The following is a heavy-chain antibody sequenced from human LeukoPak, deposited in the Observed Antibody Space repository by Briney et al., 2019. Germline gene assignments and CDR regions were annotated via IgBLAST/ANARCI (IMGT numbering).Heavy chain of an antibody. CDR1: GFTFSSYT. CDR3: AKDTPQRD. CDR2: ISGNSNYI. Sequence: GGSLRLSCAASGFTFSSYTINWVRQAPGKGLEWVSSISGNSNYIYYADSVKGRFTISRDNSKNTLYLQMNSLRAEDTAVYYCAKDTPQRDWGQGTLVTVSS. D-gene: IGHD2-15*01. V-gene: IGHV3-21*04. J-gene: IGHJ4*02.